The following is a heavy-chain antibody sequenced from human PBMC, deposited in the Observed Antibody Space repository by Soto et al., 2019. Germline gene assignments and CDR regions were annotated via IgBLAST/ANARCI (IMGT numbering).Heavy chain of an antibody. CDR2: IRGSGDST. CDR3: ARRGSGSYYDY. D-gene: IGHD1-26*01. V-gene: IGHV3-23*01. J-gene: IGHJ4*02. CDR1: GFTFSSYA. Sequence: EVQLLESGGGLVQPGGSLRLSCAASGFTFSSYAMRWVRQAPGKGLEWVSAIRGSGDSTYYEDSVKGRFTVSRDNSKNTLYMQMNSLTAEDTAVYYCARRGSGSYYDYWGQGTLVTVSS.